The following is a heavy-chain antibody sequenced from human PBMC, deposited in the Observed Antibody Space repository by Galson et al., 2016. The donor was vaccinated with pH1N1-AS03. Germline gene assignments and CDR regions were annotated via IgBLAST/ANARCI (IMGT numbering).Heavy chain of an antibody. CDR3: TTDDYGDYRGTGAGTNDASDM. CDR2: IKNRENGRTT. J-gene: IGHJ3*02. Sequence: SLRLSCAASGFTFSSAWMSWVRQAPGKGLEWVGLIKNRENGRTTDYAAPVKGRFTISRDDSKNTLYLQMNSLKTEDTAVYYCTTDDYGDYRGTGAGTNDASDMWGQGTMVTVSS. D-gene: IGHD4-17*01. V-gene: IGHV3-15*01. CDR1: GFTFSSAW.